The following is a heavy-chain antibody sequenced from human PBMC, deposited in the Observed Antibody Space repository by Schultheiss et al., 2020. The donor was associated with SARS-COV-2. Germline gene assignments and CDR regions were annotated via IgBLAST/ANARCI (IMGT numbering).Heavy chain of an antibody. CDR1: GGSISSGSYY. D-gene: IGHD6-13*01. CDR3: ARDSSSWYSY. CDR2: IYYSGST. V-gene: IGHV4-61*10. J-gene: IGHJ4*02. Sequence: SETLSLTCTVSGGSISSGSYYWSWIRQPAGKGLEWIGYIYYSGSTNYNPSLKSRVTISVDTSKNQFSLKLSSVTAADTAVYYCARDSSSWYSYWGQGTLVTVSS.